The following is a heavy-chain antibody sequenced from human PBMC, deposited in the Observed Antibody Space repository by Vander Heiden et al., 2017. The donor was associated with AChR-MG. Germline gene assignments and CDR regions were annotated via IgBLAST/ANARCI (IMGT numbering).Heavy chain of an antibody. D-gene: IGHD6-6*01. J-gene: IGHJ4*02. CDR2: INHSGST. Sequence: QVQLQQWGAGLLKPSETLSLTCAVYGVSFSSYYLSWIRQPPGKGLEWIGEINHSGSTNYNPSLKSRVTISVDTSKNQFSLKLSSVTAADTAVYYCARARIAARRSYDYWGQGTLVTVSS. CDR3: ARARIAARRSYDY. V-gene: IGHV4-34*01. CDR1: GVSFSSYY.